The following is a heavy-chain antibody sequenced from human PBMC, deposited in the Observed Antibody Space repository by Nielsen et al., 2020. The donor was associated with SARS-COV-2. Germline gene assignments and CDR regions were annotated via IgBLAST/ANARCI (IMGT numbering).Heavy chain of an antibody. Sequence: SETLSLTCTVSGGSISDDYWSWIRQPPGRGLEWIGNIYYNGSTNYNPSLKSRVTMSVDTSKKNFSLKLSSVTAADTAMYYCAKGRSCPSTSCYRTFHYWGQGTLVTVSS. CDR1: GGSISDDY. J-gene: IGHJ4*02. CDR2: IYYNGST. V-gene: IGHV4-59*01. CDR3: AKGRSCPSTSCYRTFHY. D-gene: IGHD2-2*01.